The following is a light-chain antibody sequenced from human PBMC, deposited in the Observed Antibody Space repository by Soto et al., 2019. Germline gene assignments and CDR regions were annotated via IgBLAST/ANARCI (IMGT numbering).Light chain of an antibody. CDR3: AAWDDSLNGPV. CDR1: SSNIGSNT. Sequence: QSVLTQAPSASETPGQRVTISCSGSSSNIGSNTVNWYQQLPGTAPKVLIYTNDQRPSGVPDRFSGCKSGTSASLAISGLQSEDEADYYCAAWDDSLNGPVFGGGTKLTVL. J-gene: IGLJ2*01. V-gene: IGLV1-44*01. CDR2: TND.